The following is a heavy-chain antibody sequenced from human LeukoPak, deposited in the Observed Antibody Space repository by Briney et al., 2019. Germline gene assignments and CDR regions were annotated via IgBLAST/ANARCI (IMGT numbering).Heavy chain of an antibody. CDR3: AACRGSSTSCYVGGWFDP. D-gene: IGHD2-2*01. J-gene: IGHJ5*02. Sequence: GASVKVSCKASGGTFSSYAISWVRQAPGQGLEWMGGIIPIFGTANYAQKFQGRVTITTDESTSTAYMELSSLRSEDTAVYYCAACRGSSTSCYVGGWFDPWGQGTLVTVSS. V-gene: IGHV1-69*05. CDR1: GGTFSSYA. CDR2: IIPIFGTA.